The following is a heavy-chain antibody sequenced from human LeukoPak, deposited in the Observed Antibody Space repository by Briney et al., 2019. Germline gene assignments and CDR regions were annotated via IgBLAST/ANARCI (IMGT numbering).Heavy chain of an antibody. CDR2: IGISSGRT. J-gene: IGHJ4*02. V-gene: IGHV3-48*04. CDR1: GFIFSDYS. CDR3: ARDYRYAFDD. D-gene: IGHD5-12*01. Sequence: PGGSLRLSCAASGFIFSDYSMNWVRQAPGKGPEWISYIGISSGRTMYADSVKGRFTISRDTAKKSLYLQMNSLRVEDTAVYYCARDYRYAFDDWGQGTLVTVSS.